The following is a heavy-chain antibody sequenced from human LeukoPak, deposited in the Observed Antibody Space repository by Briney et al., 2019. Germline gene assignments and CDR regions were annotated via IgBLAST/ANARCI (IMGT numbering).Heavy chain of an antibody. Sequence: ASGKVSCKASGYTFTGYYMHWVRQAPGQGLEWMGWINPNSGGTNYAQKFQGRVTMTRDTSISTAYMELSRLRSDDTAVYYCARAYYDSSGYYPSEWFDPWGQGTLVTVSS. CDR3: ARAYYDSSGYYPSEWFDP. J-gene: IGHJ5*02. CDR2: INPNSGGT. V-gene: IGHV1-2*02. CDR1: GYTFTGYY. D-gene: IGHD3-22*01.